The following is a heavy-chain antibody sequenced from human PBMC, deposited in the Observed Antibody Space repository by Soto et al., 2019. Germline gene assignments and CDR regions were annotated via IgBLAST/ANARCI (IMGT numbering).Heavy chain of an antibody. D-gene: IGHD4-17*01. CDR3: AAALRYGDYGY. CDR2: INAGNGNT. Sequence: ASVKVSCKASGYTFTSYGIHWVRQAPGQRLEWTGWINAGNGNTKYSEKFQERVTITRDMSTSTAYMELSSLRSEDTAVYYCAAALRYGDYGYWGQGTLVTVSS. CDR1: GYTFTSYG. V-gene: IGHV1-3*01. J-gene: IGHJ4*02.